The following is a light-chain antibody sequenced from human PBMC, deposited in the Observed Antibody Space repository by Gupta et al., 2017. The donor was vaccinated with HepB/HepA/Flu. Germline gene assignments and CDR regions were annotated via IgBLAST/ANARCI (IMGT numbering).Light chain of an antibody. CDR1: QNVDSY. CDR2: DAS. Sequence: EIVLTQSPATLSLSPGERATLSCRASQNVDSYLAWFQQKPGQAHRLLISDASTRATGIPARFIGSGSGTDFTLNITSLESEYFAVYYCQQRSAWPLTFGPGTTVDIK. CDR3: QQRSAWPLT. J-gene: IGKJ3*01. V-gene: IGKV3-11*01.